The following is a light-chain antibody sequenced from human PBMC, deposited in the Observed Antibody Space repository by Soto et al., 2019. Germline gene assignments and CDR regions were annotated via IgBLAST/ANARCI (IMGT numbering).Light chain of an antibody. CDR2: KAS. V-gene: IGKV1-5*03. CDR1: QSIRSW. Sequence: DIQMTQSPSILSASVGDRVTITCRASQSIRSWLAWYQQKPGKAPKLLIYKASTLKSGVPSRFSGSGSGTEFTLTISSLQPDDFATYYCQHYNSYSEEFGQGTK. CDR3: QHYNSYSEE. J-gene: IGKJ1*01.